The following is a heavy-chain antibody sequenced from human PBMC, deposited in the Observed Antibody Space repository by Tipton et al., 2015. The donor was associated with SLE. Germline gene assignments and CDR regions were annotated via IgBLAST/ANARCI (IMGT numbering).Heavy chain of an antibody. CDR1: GGSISSHY. CDR2: IYYSGST. Sequence: TLSLTCTVSGGSISSHYWSWIRQPPGKGLEWIGYIYYSGSTNYNPSLKSRVTISVDTSKNQFSLKRSSVTAADTAVYYCARVRGSGLFDALDIWGQGTMFTASS. CDR3: ARVRGSGLFDALDI. V-gene: IGHV4-59*11. D-gene: IGHD1-26*01. J-gene: IGHJ3*02.